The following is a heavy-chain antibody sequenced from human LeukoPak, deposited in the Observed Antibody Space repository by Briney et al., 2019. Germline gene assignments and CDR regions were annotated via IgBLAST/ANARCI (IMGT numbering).Heavy chain of an antibody. CDR1: GYSFSRYG. CDR2: ISAYNGKT. J-gene: IGHJ4*02. CDR3: ARWGTVATILILDY. D-gene: IGHD5-12*01. V-gene: IGHV1-18*01. Sequence: ASVKVSCKASGYSFSRYGISWVRQAPGQGLEWMGWISAYNGKTNYAQKLQGRVTMTTDTSTNTAYMELRSLRSDDTAVYYCARWGTVATILILDYWGQGTLVTVSS.